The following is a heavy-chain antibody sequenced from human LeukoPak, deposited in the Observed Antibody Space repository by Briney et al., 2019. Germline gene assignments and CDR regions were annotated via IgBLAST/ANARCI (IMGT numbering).Heavy chain of an antibody. Sequence: SVKVSCKASGGTFSSYAISWVRQAPGQGLEWMGGIIPIFDTANYAQKFQGRVTITADESTSTAYMELSSLRSEDTAVYYCARDNEWLSPYNWFDPWGQGTLVTVSS. J-gene: IGHJ5*02. CDR2: IIPIFDTA. V-gene: IGHV1-69*13. CDR3: ARDNEWLSPYNWFDP. D-gene: IGHD3-3*01. CDR1: GGTFSSYA.